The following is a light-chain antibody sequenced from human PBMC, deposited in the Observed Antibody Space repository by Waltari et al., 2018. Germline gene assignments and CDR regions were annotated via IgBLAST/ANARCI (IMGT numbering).Light chain of an antibody. CDR2: GNS. CDR3: QSYDSSLGGGV. J-gene: IGLJ2*01. V-gene: IGLV1-40*01. CDR1: SSNIGAGYD. Sequence: QSVLTQPPSVSGAPGQRVTISCTGSSSNIGAGYDVHWYQQLPGTAPKLPTYGNSNRPSGVPDRFSGSKSGTSAALAITGLQAEDEADYYCQSYDSSLGGGVFGGGTKLTVL.